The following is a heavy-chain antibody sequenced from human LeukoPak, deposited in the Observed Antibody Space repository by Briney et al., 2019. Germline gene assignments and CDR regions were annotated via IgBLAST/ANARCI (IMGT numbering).Heavy chain of an antibody. CDR3: ARDGGWGDGYRNPFYFDY. J-gene: IGHJ4*02. D-gene: IGHD5-24*01. Sequence: AGGSLRLSCAASGFTFSSYAMHWVRQAPGKGLEWVAVISYDGSNTYYADSVKGRFTISRDNSKNTLYLQMNSLRAEDTAVYYCARDGGWGDGYRNPFYFDYWGQGTLVTVSS. CDR2: ISYDGSNT. V-gene: IGHV3-30-3*01. CDR1: GFTFSSYA.